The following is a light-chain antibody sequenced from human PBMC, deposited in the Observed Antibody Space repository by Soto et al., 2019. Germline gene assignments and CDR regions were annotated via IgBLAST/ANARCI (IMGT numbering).Light chain of an antibody. CDR1: SSDVGGYNY. Sequence: QSALTQPASVSGSPGQSITIPCTGTSSDVGGYNYVSWYQQHPGKAPKLMIYDVSNRPSGVSNRFSGSKSGNTASLAISGLQAEDEADYYCRSYTSSRTLIFGTGTKVTVL. J-gene: IGLJ1*01. CDR2: DVS. CDR3: RSYTSSRTLI. V-gene: IGLV2-14*01.